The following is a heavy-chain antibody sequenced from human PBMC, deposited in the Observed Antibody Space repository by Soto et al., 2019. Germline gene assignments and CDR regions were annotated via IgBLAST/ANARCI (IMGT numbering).Heavy chain of an antibody. V-gene: IGHV3-33*01. CDR3: ARGGHRGGSGWYWLDY. CDR1: GFTFSSYG. D-gene: IGHD6-19*01. Sequence: QVQLVESGGGVVQPGRSLRLSCAASGFTFSSYGMHWVRQAPGKGLEWVAVIWYDGSNKYYADSVKGRFTISRDNSKNPLYLQMNSLRGEDTAVYYCARGGHRGGSGWYWLDYWGQGTLVTVSS. J-gene: IGHJ4*02. CDR2: IWYDGSNK.